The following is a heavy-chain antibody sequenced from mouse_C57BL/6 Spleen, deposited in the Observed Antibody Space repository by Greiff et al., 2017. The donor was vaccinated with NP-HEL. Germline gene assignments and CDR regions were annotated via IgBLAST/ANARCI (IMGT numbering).Heavy chain of an antibody. CDR3: ARGGTTVPWYFDV. J-gene: IGHJ1*03. D-gene: IGHD1-1*01. V-gene: IGHV5-4*01. CDR1: GFTFSSYA. CDR2: ISDGGSYT. Sequence: EVQRVESGGGLVKPGGSLKLSCAASGFTFSSYAMSWVRQTPEKRLEWVATISDGGSYTYYPDNVKGRFTISRDNAKNNLYLQMSHLKSEDTAMYYCARGGTTVPWYFDVWGTGTTVTVAS.